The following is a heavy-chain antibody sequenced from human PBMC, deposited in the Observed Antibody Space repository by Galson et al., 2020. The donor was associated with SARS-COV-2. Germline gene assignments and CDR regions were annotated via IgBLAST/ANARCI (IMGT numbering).Heavy chain of an antibody. CDR2: IYYSGST. D-gene: IGHD3-10*01. Sequence: KASETLSLTCTVSGGSISSYYWSWIRQPPGKGLEWIGYIYYSGSTNYNPSLKSRVTISVDTSKNQFSLKLSSVTAADTAVYYCARVGFGMPQSQGPPHSAFNIWGQGTMVTVSS. CDR3: ARVGFGMPQSQGPPHSAFNI. V-gene: IGHV4-59*01. CDR1: GGSISSYY. J-gene: IGHJ3*02.